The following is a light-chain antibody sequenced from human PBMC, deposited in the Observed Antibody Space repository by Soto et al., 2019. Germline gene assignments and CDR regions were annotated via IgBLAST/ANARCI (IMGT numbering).Light chain of an antibody. CDR1: QSVRSN. CDR2: GAS. V-gene: IGKV3-15*01. Sequence: EVVMTQSPATLSVSPGERATLSCRASQSVRSNLAWYQQKPGQAPRLLIYGASTRATGIPARFSGSGSGTEFTLTISSLQSEDFAVYYCQQYYSWPPTYTFGQGTKLEIK. CDR3: QQYYSWPPTYT. J-gene: IGKJ2*01.